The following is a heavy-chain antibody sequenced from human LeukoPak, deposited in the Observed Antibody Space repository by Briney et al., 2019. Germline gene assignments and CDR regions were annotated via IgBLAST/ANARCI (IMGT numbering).Heavy chain of an antibody. CDR2: IWYDGSDK. CDR3: PPLGRSSKSLRDY. CDR1: GFTFSRYG. D-gene: IGHD2-2*01. V-gene: IGHV3-33*01. Sequence: GRSLRLSCAASGFTFSRYGMHWVRQAPGKGLEWVAVIWYDGSDKYYADSVKGRFTISRDNSKNTLYLQMNSLRAEDTAVYYCPPLGRSSKSLRDYWGQGTLVTVS. J-gene: IGHJ4*02.